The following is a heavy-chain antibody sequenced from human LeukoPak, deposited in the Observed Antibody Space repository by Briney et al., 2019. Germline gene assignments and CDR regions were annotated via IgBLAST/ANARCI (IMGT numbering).Heavy chain of an antibody. V-gene: IGHV3-23*01. Sequence: GGSLRLSCAASGFTFSSYAMSWVRQAPGKGLEWVSAISGSGGSTYYADSVKGRFTIPRDNAKNSLYLQMNSLRAEDTAVYYCVRDFYSSSWYVQAYYYYYYMGVWGKGTTVTVSS. CDR3: VRDFYSSSWYVQAYYYYYYMGV. CDR2: ISGSGGST. D-gene: IGHD6-13*01. J-gene: IGHJ6*03. CDR1: GFTFSSYA.